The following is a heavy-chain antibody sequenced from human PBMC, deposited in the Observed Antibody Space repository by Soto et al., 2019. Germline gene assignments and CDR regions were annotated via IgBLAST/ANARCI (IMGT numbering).Heavy chain of an antibody. CDR3: ARHLVGVLPAAQPFDF. Sequence: SETLSLTCTVSGGSISGYCWSWIRQPPGKGLEWIGYMYNTGSTVYNPSFKSRVTISVDTSKNQFSLKLSSVTAADTAVYYCARHLVGVLPAAQPFDFRGQGTLVTVSS. CDR1: GGSISGYC. D-gene: IGHD2-2*01. V-gene: IGHV4-59*08. J-gene: IGHJ4*02. CDR2: MYNTGST.